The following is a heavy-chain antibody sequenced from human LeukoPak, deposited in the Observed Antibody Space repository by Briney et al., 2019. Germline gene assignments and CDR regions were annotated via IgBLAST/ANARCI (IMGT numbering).Heavy chain of an antibody. CDR3: ARAGRNDILTGYYPYDY. V-gene: IGHV1-18*01. CDR2: ISAYNGNT. CDR1: GYTFTSYG. D-gene: IGHD3-9*01. Sequence: GASVKVSCKASGYTFTSYGISWVRQAPGQGLEWMGWISAYNGNTNYAQKLQGRVTMTTDTSTSTAYMELRSLRPDDTAVYYCARAGRNDILTGYYPYDYWGQGTLVTVSS. J-gene: IGHJ4*02.